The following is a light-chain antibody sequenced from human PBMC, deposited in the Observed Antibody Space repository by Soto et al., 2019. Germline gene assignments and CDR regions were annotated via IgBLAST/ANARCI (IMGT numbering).Light chain of an antibody. V-gene: IGKV1-5*03. CDR2: KAS. CDR1: QSISSW. Sequence: DIQMTQSPSTLSASVGDRVTITCRASQSISSWLAWYQQKPGKAPKLLIYKASSLESWVPSRFSGSGSGTEFTLTISSLQPDDFATYYCQQYNSYSPYTFGQGNKLELK. CDR3: QQYNSYSPYT. J-gene: IGKJ2*01.